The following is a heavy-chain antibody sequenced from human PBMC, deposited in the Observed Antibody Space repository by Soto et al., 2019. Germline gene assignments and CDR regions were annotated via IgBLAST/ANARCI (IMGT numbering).Heavy chain of an antibody. CDR3: ARGWGRIFDY. CDR1: GGSFSGYY. V-gene: IGHV4-34*01. D-gene: IGHD7-27*01. Sequence: SETLSLTCAVYGGSFSGYYWSWIRRPPGKGLEWIGEINHSGSTNYNPSLKSRVTISIDTSKNQFSLKLSSVTAADTAVYYCARGWGRIFDYWGQGTLVTVSS. CDR2: INHSGST. J-gene: IGHJ4*02.